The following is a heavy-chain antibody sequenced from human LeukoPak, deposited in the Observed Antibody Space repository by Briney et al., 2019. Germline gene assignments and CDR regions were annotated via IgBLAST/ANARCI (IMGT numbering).Heavy chain of an antibody. CDR3: AKDPSYGSGSYYAL. D-gene: IGHD3-10*01. CDR2: ISGSGGST. V-gene: IGHV3-23*01. Sequence: GGSLRLSCAASGFTFSSHAMGWVRQAPGKGLEWVSAISGSGGSTYYADSVKGRFTISRDNSKNTLYLQMNSLRAEDTAVYYCAKDPSYGSGSYYALWGQGTLVTVSS. J-gene: IGHJ4*02. CDR1: GFTFSSHA.